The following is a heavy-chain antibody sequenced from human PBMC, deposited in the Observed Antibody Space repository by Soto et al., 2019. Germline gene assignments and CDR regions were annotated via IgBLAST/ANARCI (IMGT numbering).Heavy chain of an antibody. CDR2: ISSSSSTI. CDR1: GFTFSSYS. Sequence: GGSLRLSCAASGFTFSSYSMNWVRQAPGKGLEWVSYISSSSSTIYYADSVKGRFTISRDNAKNSLYLQMNSLRAEDTAVYYCARASIVATQYWGQGTLVTVSS. D-gene: IGHD5-12*01. CDR3: ARASIVATQY. J-gene: IGHJ4*02. V-gene: IGHV3-48*01.